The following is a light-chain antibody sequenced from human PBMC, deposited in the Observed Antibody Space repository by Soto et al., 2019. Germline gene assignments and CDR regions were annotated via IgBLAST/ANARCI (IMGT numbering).Light chain of an antibody. CDR3: AAWDDSLNGWV. V-gene: IGLV1-44*01. J-gene: IGLJ3*02. CDR1: SSNIGSNT. CDR2: TNN. Sequence: QSVLTQPPSASGTPGQMVTISCSGSSSNIGSNTVNWFQQLPGTAPKVLIYTNNQRPSGVPDRFSGSKSGTSASLAISGLQSEDEADYYCAAWDDSLNGWVFGGGTQLTVL.